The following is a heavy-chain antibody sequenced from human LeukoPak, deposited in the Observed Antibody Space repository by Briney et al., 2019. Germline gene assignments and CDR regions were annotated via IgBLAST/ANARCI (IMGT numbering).Heavy chain of an antibody. J-gene: IGHJ3*02. Sequence: GESLKISCRGSGYSFTSYWNSWVRQMPGKGLEWMGRIDPSDSYTNYSPSFQGHVTISADKSISTAYLQWSSLKASDTAMYYCVRRVGVGGAFDIWGQGTMVTVSS. V-gene: IGHV5-10-1*01. CDR3: VRRVGVGGAFDI. CDR1: GYSFTSYW. D-gene: IGHD3-16*01. CDR2: IDPSDSYT.